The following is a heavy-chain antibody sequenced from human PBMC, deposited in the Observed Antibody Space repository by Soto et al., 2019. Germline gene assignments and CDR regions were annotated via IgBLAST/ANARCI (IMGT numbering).Heavy chain of an antibody. Sequence: EVQLLESGGGLVQPGGSLRLSCAASGFTFSGNALSWVGRAPGKGLEGCSAVSGSGVSTFYADSVKGRFTISRDNSKNTLYLHMNSLRAEATAVYYCAKSWSHWQLVRFYFQHWGQGNLVPVSS. CDR2: VSGSGVST. CDR3: AKSWSHWQLVRFYFQH. J-gene: IGHJ1*01. V-gene: IGHV3-23*01. CDR1: GFTFSGNA. D-gene: IGHD6-6*01.